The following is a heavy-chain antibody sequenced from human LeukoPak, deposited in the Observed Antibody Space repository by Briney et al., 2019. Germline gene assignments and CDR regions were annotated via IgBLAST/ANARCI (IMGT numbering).Heavy chain of an antibody. D-gene: IGHD3-22*01. CDR2: IRSKANSYAT. J-gene: IGHJ4*02. Sequence: GGSLRLSCAASGFTFSGFAMHWVRQASGKGLEWVGRIRSKANSYATEYAASVKGRFTISRGESKNTAYLQMSSLKTEDTAIYYCNYYDSRAGPRWGQGTLVTVFS. CDR3: NYYDSRAGPR. V-gene: IGHV3-73*01. CDR1: GFTFSGFA.